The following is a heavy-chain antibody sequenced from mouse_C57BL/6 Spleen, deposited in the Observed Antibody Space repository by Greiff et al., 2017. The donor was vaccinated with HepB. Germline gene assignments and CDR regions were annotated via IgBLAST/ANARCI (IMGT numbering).Heavy chain of an antibody. D-gene: IGHD2-4*01. J-gene: IGHJ2*01. V-gene: IGHV1-59*01. CDR2: IDPSDSYT. CDR3: ARYDYDVDY. CDR1: GYTFTSYW. Sequence: QVQLQQPGAELVRPGTSVKLSCKASGYTFTSYWMHWVKQRPGQGLEWIGVIDPSDSYTNYNQKFKGKATLTVDTSSSTAYMQLSSLTSEDSAVYYCARYDYDVDYWGQGTTLTVSS.